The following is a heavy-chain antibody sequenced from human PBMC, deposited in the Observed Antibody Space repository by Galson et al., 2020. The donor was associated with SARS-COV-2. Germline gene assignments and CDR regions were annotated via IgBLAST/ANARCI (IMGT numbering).Heavy chain of an antibody. Sequence: SETLSLTCAVYGGSFSGYYWSWIRQPPGKGLEWIGEINHSGSTNYNPSLKSRVTISVDTSKNQFSLKLSSVTAADTAVYYCARVFPYYDSSGDFDYWGQGTLVTVSS. V-gene: IGHV4-34*01. CDR1: GGSFSGYY. D-gene: IGHD3-22*01. CDR2: INHSGST. J-gene: IGHJ4*02. CDR3: ARVFPYYDSSGDFDY.